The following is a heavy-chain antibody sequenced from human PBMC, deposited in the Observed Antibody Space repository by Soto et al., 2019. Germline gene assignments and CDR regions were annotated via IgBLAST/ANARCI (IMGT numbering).Heavy chain of an antibody. Sequence: QVQLVESGGGVVQPGRSLRLSCAASGFTFSSYAMHWVRQAPGKGLEWVAVISYDGSNKYYADSVKGRFTISRDNSKNTLYLQMNSLRAEDTAVYYCARDFGWDSIAAAHGFYGMDVWGQGTTVTVSS. D-gene: IGHD6-13*01. CDR2: ISYDGSNK. J-gene: IGHJ6*02. CDR3: ARDFGWDSIAAAHGFYGMDV. V-gene: IGHV3-30-3*01. CDR1: GFTFSSYA.